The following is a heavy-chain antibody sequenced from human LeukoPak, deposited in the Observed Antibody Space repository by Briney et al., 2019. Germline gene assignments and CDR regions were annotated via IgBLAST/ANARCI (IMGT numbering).Heavy chain of an antibody. J-gene: IGHJ6*03. CDR1: GFTFSSYS. CDR3: ARDYSNYYYYYYMDV. Sequence: GGSLRLSCAASGFTFSSYSMTWVRQAPGKGLEWVSSISSSSSYIYYADSVKGRFTISRDNAKNSLYLQMNSLRAEDTAVYYCARDYSNYYYYYYMDVWGKGTTVTVSS. V-gene: IGHV3-21*01. D-gene: IGHD4-11*01. CDR2: ISSSSSYI.